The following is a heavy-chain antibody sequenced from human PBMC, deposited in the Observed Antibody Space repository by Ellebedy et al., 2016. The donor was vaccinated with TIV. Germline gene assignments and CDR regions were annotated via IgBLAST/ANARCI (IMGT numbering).Heavy chain of an antibody. D-gene: IGHD2-2*01. CDR1: GGTFSSYA. CDR2: IIPIFGTA. J-gene: IGHJ5*02. CDR3: AREFVPAATFDP. V-gene: IGHV1-69*13. Sequence: SVKVFCXASGGTFSSYAISWVRQAPGQGLEWMGGIIPIFGTANYAQKFQGRVTITADESTSTAYMELSSLRSEDTAVYYCAREFVPAATFDPWGQGTLVTVSS.